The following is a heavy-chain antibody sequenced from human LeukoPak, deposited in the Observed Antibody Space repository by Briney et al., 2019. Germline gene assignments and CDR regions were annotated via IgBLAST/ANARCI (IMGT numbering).Heavy chain of an antibody. J-gene: IGHJ3*02. CDR2: IYYSGST. D-gene: IGHD4-23*01. V-gene: IGHV4-30-4*08. CDR1: GGSISSGDYY. CDR3: AREERTTVVFDAFDI. Sequence: PSQTLSLTCTVSGGSISSGDYYWSWIRQPPGKGLEWIGYIYYSGSTYYNPSLKSRVTISVDTSKNQFSLKLSSVTAADTAVYYCAREERTTVVFDAFDIWGQGTMVTVSS.